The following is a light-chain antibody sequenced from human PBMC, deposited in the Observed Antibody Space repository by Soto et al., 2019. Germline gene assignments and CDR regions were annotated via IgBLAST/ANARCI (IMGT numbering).Light chain of an antibody. CDR1: EGISND. J-gene: IGKJ1*01. Sequence: ELVMTQTPATPSVSPGERATLSCRASEGISNDLAWYQQNPGQAPRLLIYDASTRATGIPARFSGTVSGTEFNLTISSLQPDDFATYYCQHYNSYGTFGQGTKVDIK. CDR3: QHYNSYGT. V-gene: IGKV3-15*01. CDR2: DAS.